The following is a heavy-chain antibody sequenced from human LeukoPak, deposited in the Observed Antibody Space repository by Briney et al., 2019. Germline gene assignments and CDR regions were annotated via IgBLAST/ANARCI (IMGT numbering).Heavy chain of an antibody. CDR2: IYSGGST. CDR3: ASPGSAGGRWDFDY. Sequence: PEGSLRLSCAASGFTVSSNYMSWVRQAPGKGLEWVSVIYSGGSTYYADSVKGRFTISRDNSKNTLYLQMNSLRAEDTAVYYCASPGSAGGRWDFDYWGQGTLVTVSS. CDR1: GFTVSSNY. D-gene: IGHD4-23*01. V-gene: IGHV3-66*01. J-gene: IGHJ4*02.